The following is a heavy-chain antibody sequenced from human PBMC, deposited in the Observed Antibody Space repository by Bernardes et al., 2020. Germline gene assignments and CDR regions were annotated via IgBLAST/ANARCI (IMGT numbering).Heavy chain of an antibody. J-gene: IGHJ6*04. CDR2: ISAYNGNT. D-gene: IGHD1-1*01. CDR1: GYTFTSYG. CDR3: ARDTKMKPRFYYYGMDV. V-gene: IGHV1-18*01. Sequence: ASVKVSCKASGYTFTSYGISWVRQAPGQGLEWMGWISAYNGNTNYAQKLQGRVTMTTDTSTSTAYMELRSLRSDDTAVYYCARDTKMKPRFYYYGMDVWGKGTTVTVSS.